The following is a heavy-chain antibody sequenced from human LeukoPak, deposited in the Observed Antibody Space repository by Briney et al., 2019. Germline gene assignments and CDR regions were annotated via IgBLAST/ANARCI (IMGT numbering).Heavy chain of an antibody. D-gene: IGHD3-16*01. CDR1: GFTFSSYR. CDR3: ARDGGWDNLGAYWYFDL. Sequence: GGSLRLSCAASGFTFSSYRMNWVRQAPGKGMEGVSSISSRSSYIYYADSVKGRFTISRENAKNSLYLQMNSLRAEDTAVYYCARDGGWDNLGAYWYFDLWGRGTLVTVSS. CDR2: ISSRSSYI. J-gene: IGHJ2*01. V-gene: IGHV3-21*01.